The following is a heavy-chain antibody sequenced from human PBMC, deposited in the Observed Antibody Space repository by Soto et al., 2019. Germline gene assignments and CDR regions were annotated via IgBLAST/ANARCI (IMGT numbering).Heavy chain of an antibody. CDR3: ARERVSNYGSGRDYYYGMDG. CDR1: GGTFSSYA. D-gene: IGHD3-10*01. V-gene: IGHV1-69*01. J-gene: IGHJ6*02. Sequence: QVQLVQSGAEVKKPGSSVKVSCKASGGTFSSYAISWVRQAPGQGLEWMGGIIPIFGTANYAQKFQGRVTITADQSTSTAYMELSSLRSEDTAVYYCARERVSNYGSGRDYYYGMDGWCQGTTVTVSS. CDR2: IIPIFGTA.